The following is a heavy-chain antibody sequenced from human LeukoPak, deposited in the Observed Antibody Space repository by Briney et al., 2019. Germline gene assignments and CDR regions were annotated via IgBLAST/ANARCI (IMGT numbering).Heavy chain of an antibody. CDR2: ISGSGGST. CDR3: AKVPGGDTAMVTGY. CDR1: GFTFSSYA. V-gene: IGHV3-23*01. D-gene: IGHD5-18*01. J-gene: IGHJ4*02. Sequence: PGGSLILSCAASGFTFSSYAMSWVRQAPGKGLEWVSAISGSGGSTYYADSVKGRFTISRDNSKNTLYLQMNSLRAEDTAVYYCAKVPGGDTAMVTGYWGQGTLVTVSS.